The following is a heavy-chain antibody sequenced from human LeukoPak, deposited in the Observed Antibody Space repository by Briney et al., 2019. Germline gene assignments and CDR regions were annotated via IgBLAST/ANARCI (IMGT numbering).Heavy chain of an antibody. CDR2: IGQDGSEK. CDR3: ARRRYSGSSQHFDY. Sequence: GGSLRLSCAASGFTFSRYWMSWVRQAPGKGLEWVANIGQDGSEKYYVDSVKGRFTISRDNAKDSLYLQMNSLGAEDTAVYYCARRRYSGSSQHFDYWGQGTLVTVSS. J-gene: IGHJ4*02. D-gene: IGHD1-26*01. CDR1: GFTFSRYW. V-gene: IGHV3-7*01.